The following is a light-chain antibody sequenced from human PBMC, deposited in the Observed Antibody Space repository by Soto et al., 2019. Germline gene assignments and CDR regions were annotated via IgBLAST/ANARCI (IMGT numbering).Light chain of an antibody. V-gene: IGKV3-20*01. CDR2: GAS. J-gene: IGKJ1*01. CDR3: QQYRSSPPRT. CDR1: QSVSSSY. Sequence: EIVLTQSPGTLSLSPGERATLSCRASQSVSSSYLAWYQQKPDQAPMLLIYGASSRATGIPDRFSGSGSGTNLTLTTSRLEPEEYAVNYCQQYRSSPPRTFGQGAKVDIK.